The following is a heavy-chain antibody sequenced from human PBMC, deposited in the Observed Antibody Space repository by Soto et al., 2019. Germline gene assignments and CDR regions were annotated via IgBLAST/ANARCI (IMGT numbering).Heavy chain of an antibody. J-gene: IGHJ5*02. CDR2: INPNSGGT. D-gene: IGHD3-10*01. Sequence: ASVKVSCKASGYTFTGYYMHWVRQAPGQGLEWMGWINPNSGGTNYAQKFQGRVTMTRDTSISTAYMELSRLRSDDTAVYYCARDRSPYYGSGRVFDPWSQGTLVTVSS. CDR3: ARDRSPYYGSGRVFDP. CDR1: GYTFTGYY. V-gene: IGHV1-2*02.